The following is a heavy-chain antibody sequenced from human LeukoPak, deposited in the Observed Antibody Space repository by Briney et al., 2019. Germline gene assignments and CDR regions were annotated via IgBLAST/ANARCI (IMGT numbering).Heavy chain of an antibody. Sequence: GGSLRLSCAVSGFAFGSEAMSWVRQSPARGLEWVASISPGGGTTYYADYVKGRFTISRDNAKNSLYLQMNSLRAEDTAVYYCASVVPAAIWYFQYWGQGTLVTVSS. CDR1: GFAFGSEA. D-gene: IGHD2-2*01. V-gene: IGHV3-23*01. CDR3: ASVVPAAIWYFQY. CDR2: ISPGGGTT. J-gene: IGHJ1*01.